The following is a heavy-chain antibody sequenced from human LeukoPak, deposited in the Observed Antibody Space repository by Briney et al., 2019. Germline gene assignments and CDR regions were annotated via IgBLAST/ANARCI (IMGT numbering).Heavy chain of an antibody. CDR1: GYSLTNHF. CDR3: ARGPAAIHP. D-gene: IGHD2-2*01. V-gene: IGHV4-34*12. CDR2: ILHNGAT. J-gene: IGHJ5*02. Sequence: SETLSLTCGVSGYSLTNHFWIWLRQPPGKGLEWIGEILHNGATNYNPSLKSRVTISVDTSKNQFFLKLSSVTAADTAVYYCARGPAAIHPWGQGTLVTVSS.